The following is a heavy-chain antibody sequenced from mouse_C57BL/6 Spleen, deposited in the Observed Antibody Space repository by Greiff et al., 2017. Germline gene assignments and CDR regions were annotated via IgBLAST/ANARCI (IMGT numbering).Heavy chain of an antibody. J-gene: IGHJ4*01. CDR1: GYTFTSYW. CDR2: IHPNSGST. Sequence: QVQLQQPGAELVKPGASVKLSCKASGYTFTSYWMHWVKQRPGQGLEWIGMIHPNSGSTNYNEKFKSKATLTVDKSSSTAYMQLSSLTSEDSAVYYCARRGYYYYYAMDYWGQGTSVTVSS. D-gene: IGHD2-3*01. V-gene: IGHV1-64*01. CDR3: ARRGYYYYYAMDY.